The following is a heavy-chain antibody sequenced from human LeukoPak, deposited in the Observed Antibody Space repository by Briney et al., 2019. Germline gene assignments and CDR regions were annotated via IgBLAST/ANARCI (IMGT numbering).Heavy chain of an antibody. D-gene: IGHD2-8*02. CDR1: GGSISSGSYY. V-gene: IGHV4-61*02. Sequence: KPSETLSPTCTVSGGSISSGSYYWTWIRQPAGKGLEWIGRISATGSTNYNPSLKSRVTISIDTSKNQFSLKLSSVTAADTAVYYCARDGGGACTGCPHDAFDIWGQGTMVTVSS. CDR2: ISATGST. J-gene: IGHJ3*02. CDR3: ARDGGGACTGCPHDAFDI.